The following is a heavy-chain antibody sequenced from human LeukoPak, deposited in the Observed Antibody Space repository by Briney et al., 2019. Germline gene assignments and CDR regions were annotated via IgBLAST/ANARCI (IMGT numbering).Heavy chain of an antibody. CDR3: ARGMYYYDSSGYDNYFDY. D-gene: IGHD3-22*01. V-gene: IGHV1-2*02. CDR2: INPNSGAT. CDR1: GYTFTGYY. J-gene: IGHJ4*02. Sequence: ASVKVSCKASGYTFTGYYMHWVRQAPGQGLEWMGWINPNSGATNYAQKFQGRVTMTRDTSISTAYMELSRLRSDDTAVYYCARGMYYYDSSGYDNYFDYWGQGTLVTVSS.